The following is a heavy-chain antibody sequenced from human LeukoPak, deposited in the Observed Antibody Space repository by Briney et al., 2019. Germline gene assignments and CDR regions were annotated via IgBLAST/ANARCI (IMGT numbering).Heavy chain of an antibody. CDR3: ARTHYDSSGYYFDY. CDR2: IYSGGST. CDR1: GFTVSSSY. Sequence: GGSLRLSCAASGFTVSSSYMSWVRQAPGKGLEWVSVIYSGGSTYYADSVKGRFTISRDNSKNTLYLQMNSLRAEDTAVYYCARTHYDSSGYYFDYWGQGTLVTVSS. V-gene: IGHV3-53*01. D-gene: IGHD3-22*01. J-gene: IGHJ4*02.